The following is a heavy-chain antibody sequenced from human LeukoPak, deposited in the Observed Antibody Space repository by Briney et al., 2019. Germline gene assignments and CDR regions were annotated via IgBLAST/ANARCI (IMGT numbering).Heavy chain of an antibody. D-gene: IGHD6-6*01. Sequence: SETLSLTCGVYGESFSSHYWNWVRQPPGKGLEWIGEVNPSGTTVNNPSLKSRITMSVDTSKNQFSLKLSSVTAADTAVYYCARSYSSWKYFDYWGQGTLVSVPS. J-gene: IGHJ4*02. CDR1: GESFSSHY. CDR3: ARSYSSWKYFDY. V-gene: IGHV4-34*01. CDR2: VNPSGTT.